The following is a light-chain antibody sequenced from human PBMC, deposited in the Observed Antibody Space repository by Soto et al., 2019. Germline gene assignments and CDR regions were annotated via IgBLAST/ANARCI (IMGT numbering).Light chain of an antibody. J-gene: IGKJ5*01. CDR3: QQYNTYAT. CDR1: QNIRNL. CDR2: DAS. V-gene: IGKV1-5*01. Sequence: DIQMTQSPSSLSASAGARVTITCRASQNIRNLLAWYQHNPGKAPKTRIYDASTLKTGVPSRLSGSGSGSEFNFTITGMQPDDFATYFCQQYNTYATFGQGTRLEIK.